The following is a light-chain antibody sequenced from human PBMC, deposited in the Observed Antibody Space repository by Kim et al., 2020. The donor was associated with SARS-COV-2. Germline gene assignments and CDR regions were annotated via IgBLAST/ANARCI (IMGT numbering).Light chain of an antibody. CDR3: QQYHSSLWT. CDR2: GTS. V-gene: IGKV3-20*01. CDR1: QSVSSSY. J-gene: IGKJ1*01. Sequence: EIVLTQSPGTLSLSPGERATLSCRASQSVSSSYLAWYQQTPGQAPRLLIYGTSSRATGIPDSFSGSGAGTDFILTISRLEPEDFAVYYCQQYHSSLWTFGQGTKVDIK.